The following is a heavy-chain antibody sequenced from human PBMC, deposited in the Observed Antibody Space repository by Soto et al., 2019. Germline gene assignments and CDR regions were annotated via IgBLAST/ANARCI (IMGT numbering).Heavy chain of an antibody. D-gene: IGHD3-22*01. Sequence: SETLSLTCTVSGGSISSYYWSWIRQPPGKGLEWIGYIYYSGSTNYNPSLKSRVTISVDTSKNQFSLRLSSVTAADTAVYYCAREYNYDSSGIGFDSWGQGTLVTVSS. V-gene: IGHV4-59*01. J-gene: IGHJ4*02. CDR3: AREYNYDSSGIGFDS. CDR2: IYYSGST. CDR1: GGSISSYY.